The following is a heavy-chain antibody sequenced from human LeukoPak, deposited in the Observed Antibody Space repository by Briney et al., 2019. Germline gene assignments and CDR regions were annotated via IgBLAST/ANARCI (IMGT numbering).Heavy chain of an antibody. Sequence: SETLSLTCTVSGGSISSSSYYWGWIRQPPGKGLEWIGSIYYSGSTYYNPSLKSRVTIFVDTSKNQFSLKLSSVTAADTAVYYCARVLQEFDYWGQGTLVTVSS. J-gene: IGHJ4*02. V-gene: IGHV4-39*01. CDR3: ARVLQEFDY. CDR2: IYYSGST. CDR1: GGSISSSSYY. D-gene: IGHD2/OR15-2a*01.